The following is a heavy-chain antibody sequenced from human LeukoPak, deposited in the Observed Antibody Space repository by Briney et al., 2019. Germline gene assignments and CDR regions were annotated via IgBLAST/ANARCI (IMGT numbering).Heavy chain of an antibody. V-gene: IGHV1-69*02. J-gene: IGHJ4*02. CDR2: VIHSIGIT. Sequence: SVTVSCTASGGSFSSYTSSSGRRAPREGVLGRGGVIHSIGITNYAQKFKGRVAITADKSTSTAYMELSSLRSEDTAVYYWARTLQGGSYEWGQGTLVTVSS. D-gene: IGHD1-26*01. CDR3: ARTLQGGSYE. CDR1: GGSFSSYT.